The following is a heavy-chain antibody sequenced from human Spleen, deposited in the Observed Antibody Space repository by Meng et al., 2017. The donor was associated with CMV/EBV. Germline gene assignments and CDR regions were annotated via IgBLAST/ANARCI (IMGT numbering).Heavy chain of an antibody. CDR2: ISSDGIKR. J-gene: IGHJ4*02. V-gene: IGHV3-30-3*01. CDR3: ARGRGIIQLKYYFDY. CDR1: GFTFSKFA. D-gene: IGHD3-10*01. Sequence: GESLKISCAASGFTFSKFAIHWVRQAPDKGLEWVALISSDGIKRDYTDSVKGRFTISRDNSKNTVDLQMSSLRDEDTAVYYCARGRGIIQLKYYFDYWGQGTLVTVSS.